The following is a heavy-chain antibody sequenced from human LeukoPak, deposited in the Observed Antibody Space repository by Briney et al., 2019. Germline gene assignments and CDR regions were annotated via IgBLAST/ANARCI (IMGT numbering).Heavy chain of an antibody. CDR3: ARDLAFRGVLGY. V-gene: IGHV1-46*01. Sequence: ASVTVSCKASGYTFTSYYMHWVRQAPGQGLEWMGIINPSGGSTSYAQKFQGRVTMTRDTSTSTVYMELRSLRSDDTAVYYCARDLAFRGVLGYWGQGTLVTVSS. CDR1: GYTFTSYY. J-gene: IGHJ4*02. CDR2: INPSGGST. D-gene: IGHD3-10*01.